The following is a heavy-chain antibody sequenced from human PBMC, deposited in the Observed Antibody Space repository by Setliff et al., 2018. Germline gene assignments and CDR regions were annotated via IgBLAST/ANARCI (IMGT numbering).Heavy chain of an antibody. V-gene: IGHV4-61*02. CDR2: IYTSGST. Sequence: KTSETLSLTCTVSGGSISSGSYYWSWIRQPAGKGLEWIGRIYTSGSTNYNPSLKSRVTISVDTSKNQFSLRLSSVTAADTAVYYCASMGATRDYWGQGTLVTSPQ. J-gene: IGHJ4*02. CDR1: GGSISSGSYY. D-gene: IGHD1-26*01. CDR3: ASMGATRDY.